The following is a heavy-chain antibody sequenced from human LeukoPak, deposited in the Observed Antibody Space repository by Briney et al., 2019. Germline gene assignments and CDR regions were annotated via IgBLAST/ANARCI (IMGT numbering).Heavy chain of an antibody. J-gene: IGHJ4*02. Sequence: SETLSLTCTVSGGSISSSSYYWGWIRQPPGKGLEWIGSIYYSGSTYYNPSLKSRVTISVDTSKNQFSLKLSSVTAADTAVYYCARDGLFENWGQGTLVTVSS. CDR3: ARDGLFEN. CDR1: GGSISSSSYY. V-gene: IGHV4-39*07. CDR2: IYYSGST.